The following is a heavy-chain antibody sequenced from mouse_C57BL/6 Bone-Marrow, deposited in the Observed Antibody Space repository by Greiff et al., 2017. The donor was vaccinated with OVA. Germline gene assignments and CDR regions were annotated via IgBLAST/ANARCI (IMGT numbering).Heavy chain of an antibody. V-gene: IGHV5-4*01. CDR3: ASYDNDVYSFGY. J-gene: IGHJ2*01. CDR2: ISDGGSYT. D-gene: IGHD2-4*01. CDR1: GFTFSSYA. Sequence: EVQVVESGGGLVKPGGSLKLSCAASGFTFSSYAMSWVRQTPEKRLEWVATISDGGSYTYYPDNVKGRFTISIDNAKNNLYLQMSHLKSEDTALSFCASYDNDVYSFGYWGQVTTLTVSS.